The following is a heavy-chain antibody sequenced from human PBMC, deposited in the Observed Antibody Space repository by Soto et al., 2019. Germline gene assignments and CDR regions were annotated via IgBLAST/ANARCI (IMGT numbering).Heavy chain of an antibody. CDR3: ARLGTYPYGLDV. D-gene: IGHD3-10*01. CDR2: IYYSGST. J-gene: IGHJ6*02. V-gene: IGHV4-39*01. Sequence: SETQSLTCTVSGGSISSSSYYWGWIRLPPGKRLEWIGNIYYSGSTYYNPSLKSRITISVDTSKNQFSLKLSSVTAADTAVYYCARLGTYPYGLDVWGQGTTVTVSS. CDR1: GGSISSSSYY.